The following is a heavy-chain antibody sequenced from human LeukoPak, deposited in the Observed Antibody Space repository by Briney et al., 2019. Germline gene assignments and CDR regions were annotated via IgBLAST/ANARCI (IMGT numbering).Heavy chain of an antibody. J-gene: IGHJ2*01. Sequence: KPSETLSLTCAVYGGSFSGYYWSWIRQPPGKGQEWIGEINHSGSTNYNPSLKSRVTMSVDTSKNQYSLTLSSVTAADTAVYYCARVRGSYSWYFDLWGRGTLVTVSS. D-gene: IGHD1-26*01. V-gene: IGHV4-34*01. CDR3: ARVRGSYSWYFDL. CDR2: INHSGST. CDR1: GGSFSGYY.